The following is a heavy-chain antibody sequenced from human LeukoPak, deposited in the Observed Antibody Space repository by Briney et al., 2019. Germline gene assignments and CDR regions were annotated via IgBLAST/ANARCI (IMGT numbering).Heavy chain of an antibody. CDR2: IYYSGST. CDR1: GGSISSSSYY. D-gene: IGHD3-9*01. J-gene: IGHJ4*02. CDR3: ARGAWRYFDWLPFDY. V-gene: IGHV4-39*07. Sequence: SETLSLTCTVSGGSISSSSYYWGWIRQPPGKGLEWIGSIYYSGSTYYNPSLKSRVTISVDTSKNQFSLKLSSVTAADTAVYYCARGAWRYFDWLPFDYWGQGTLVTVSS.